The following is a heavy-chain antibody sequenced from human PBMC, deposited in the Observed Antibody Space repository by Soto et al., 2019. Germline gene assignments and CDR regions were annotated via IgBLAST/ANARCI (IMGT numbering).Heavy chain of an antibody. CDR2: ISSSSSYI. V-gene: IGHV3-21*01. D-gene: IGHD3-9*01. CDR1: GFTFSSYS. J-gene: IGHJ6*02. CDR3: ARDGVLRYFDWLGI. Sequence: GGSLRLSCAASGFTFSSYSMNWVRQAPGKGLEWVSSISSSSSYIYYADSVKGRFTISRDNAKNSLYLQMNSLRAEDTAVYYCARDGVLRYFDWLGIWGQGTTVTVSS.